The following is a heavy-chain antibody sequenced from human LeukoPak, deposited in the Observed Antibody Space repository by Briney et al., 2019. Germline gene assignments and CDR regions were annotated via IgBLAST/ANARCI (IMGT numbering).Heavy chain of an antibody. CDR1: GGSFSSGSYY. D-gene: IGHD3-10*01. CDR3: ARLGRFGALLPYYYYMDV. Sequence: SETLSLTCTVSGGSFSSGSYYWSWIRQPAGTGLEWIGRIYTSGSTNYNPSLKSRVTISVDTSKNQFSLKLSSVTAADTAVYYCARLGRFGALLPYYYYMDVWGKGTTVTVSS. V-gene: IGHV4-61*02. CDR2: IYTSGST. J-gene: IGHJ6*03.